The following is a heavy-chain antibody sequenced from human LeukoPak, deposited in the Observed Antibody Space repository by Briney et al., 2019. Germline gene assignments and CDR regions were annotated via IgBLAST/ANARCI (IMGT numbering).Heavy chain of an antibody. CDR1: VFTFSDYA. V-gene: IGHV3-30*02. CDR3: ARGVTRWPQGPYHFDY. D-gene: IGHD2-15*01. Sequence: SGGSLRLSCAVSVFTFSDYAMHWVRQAPGKGLEWVTSIQSNGNEKYSSDSLKGRFTISRDNSKNTLYLQMNTVRPEDTGFFLCARGVTRWPQGPYHFDYWGQGILITVSS. CDR2: IQSNGNEK. J-gene: IGHJ4*02.